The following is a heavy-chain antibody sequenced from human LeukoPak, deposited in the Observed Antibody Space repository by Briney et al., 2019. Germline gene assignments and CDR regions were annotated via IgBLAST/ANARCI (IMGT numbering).Heavy chain of an antibody. V-gene: IGHV3-33*01. CDR1: GFTFSSYG. Sequence: GGSLRLSCAASGFTFSSYGVRWVRQAPGKGLEWVAVIWYDGSNKYYADSVKGRFTISRDNSKNTLYLQMNSLRAEDTAVYYCARGDIVVVPAARPSGWYFDLWGRGTLVTVSS. CDR3: ARGDIVVVPAARPSGWYFDL. J-gene: IGHJ2*01. CDR2: IWYDGSNK. D-gene: IGHD2-2*01.